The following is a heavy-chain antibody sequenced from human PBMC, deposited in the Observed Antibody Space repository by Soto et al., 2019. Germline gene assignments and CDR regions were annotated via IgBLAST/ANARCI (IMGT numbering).Heavy chain of an antibody. J-gene: IGHJ4*02. CDR3: ARDPDSSGYYYIYFDY. D-gene: IGHD3-22*01. V-gene: IGHV3-21*01. Sequence: GGSLRLSCAASGFTFSSYSMNWVRQAPGKGLEWVSSISSSSSYIYYADSVKGRFTISRDNAKNSLYLQMNSLRAEDTAVYYCARDPDSSGYYYIYFDYWGQGTLVTVSS. CDR1: GFTFSSYS. CDR2: ISSSSSYI.